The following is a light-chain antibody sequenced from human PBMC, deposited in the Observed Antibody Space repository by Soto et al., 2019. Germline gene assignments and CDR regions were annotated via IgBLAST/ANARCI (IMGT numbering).Light chain of an antibody. V-gene: IGKV1-39*01. CDR3: QQSYGTPIT. CDR2: VAS. CDR1: QSISRY. Sequence: DIEMTQSPSSLSASVGERVTITSRASQSISRYLNWYRQKPGKAPNLLIYVASSLQSEVPSRFSGSGSGTDFTLTITSLQPEDFATYYCQQSYGTPITFGQGTRLEIK. J-gene: IGKJ5*01.